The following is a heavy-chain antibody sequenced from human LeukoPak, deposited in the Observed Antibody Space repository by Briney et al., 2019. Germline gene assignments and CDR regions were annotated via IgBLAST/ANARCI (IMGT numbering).Heavy chain of an antibody. CDR1: DGSITTTNC. CDR3: SRVSGPYSHGGH. V-gene: IGHV4-4*02. Sequence: PSETLSPTCGVSDGSITTTNCWSCVRQSPGRGLEWIGEISLSGYTGFNPSLRGRVTMSLDESKNHLSLTLTSVTAADTATYYCSRVSGPYSHGGHGGQGILVTVTT. J-gene: IGHJ4*02. D-gene: IGHD1-26*01. CDR2: ISLSGYT.